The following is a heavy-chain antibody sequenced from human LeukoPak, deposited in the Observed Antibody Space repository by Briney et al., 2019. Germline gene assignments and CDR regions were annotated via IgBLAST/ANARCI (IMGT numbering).Heavy chain of an antibody. CDR2: ISYTGTT. D-gene: IGHD3-10*01. Sequence: SEALSLTCSVSGGSINGYSWTWVRQPPGVGVEWVGHISYTGTTNYNPSLTTRVAISLDTSKNQFSLKLTSVTAADTGMYFCARLGGNWNSPGRDYWGQGTLVTVSS. V-gene: IGHV4-59*08. CDR3: ARLGGNWNSPGRDY. CDR1: GGSINGYS. J-gene: IGHJ4*02.